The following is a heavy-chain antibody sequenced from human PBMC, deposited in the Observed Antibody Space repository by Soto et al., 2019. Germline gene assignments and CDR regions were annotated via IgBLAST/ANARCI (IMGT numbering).Heavy chain of an antibody. J-gene: IGHJ6*02. CDR1: GGSISSGGYY. V-gene: IGHV4-31*03. CDR2: IYYSGST. Sequence: QVQLQESGPGLVKPSQTLSLTCIVSGGSISSGGYYWSWIRQHPGKGLEWIGYIYYSGSTYYNPSLKSRVTISVDTSKNQVSLKLSSVTAADTAVYYCARDQVTMMGYYYGMDVWGQGTTVTVSS. D-gene: IGHD3-22*01. CDR3: ARDQVTMMGYYYGMDV.